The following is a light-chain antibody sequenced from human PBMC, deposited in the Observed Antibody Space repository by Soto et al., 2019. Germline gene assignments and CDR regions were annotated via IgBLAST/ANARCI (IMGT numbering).Light chain of an antibody. V-gene: IGKV3-20*01. Sequence: EIVLTQSPGTLSLSPGERATLSCRASQSVRDMYLAWYQQKPGQAPRLLIYGASRRATGIPDRFSGSGGGTDFTLTISRLEVEDFAVYYCQFGTMVWTFGQGTKVEI. J-gene: IGKJ1*01. CDR1: QSVRDMY. CDR2: GAS. CDR3: QFGTMVWT.